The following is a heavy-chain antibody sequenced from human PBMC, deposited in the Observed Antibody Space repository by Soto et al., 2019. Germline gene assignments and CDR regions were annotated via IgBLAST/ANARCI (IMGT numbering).Heavy chain of an antibody. CDR2: IDTGNGKA. CDR1: GYTFTTYA. V-gene: IGHV1-3*04. J-gene: IGHJ4*02. CDR3: ARARLTMVYHLDY. Sequence: QVPLVQSGAEVKKPGASVKVSCEASGYTFTTYAIHWVRQAPGQRLEWMGWIDTGNGKAKYSQKFQGRVTITRDTSASIAYMELSSLRSEDTAVYYCARARLTMVYHLDYWGQGTLVTVSS. D-gene: IGHD3-10*01.